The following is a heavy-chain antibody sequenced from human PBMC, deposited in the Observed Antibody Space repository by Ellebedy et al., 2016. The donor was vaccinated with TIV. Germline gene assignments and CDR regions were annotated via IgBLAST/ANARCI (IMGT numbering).Heavy chain of an antibody. J-gene: IGHJ1*01. V-gene: IGHV1-8*01. CDR2: MNPDSGNT. D-gene: IGHD2-15*01. CDR1: GYPFTSYD. CDR3: ARGRCHGDKCYSSYFYH. Sequence: ASVKVSXKASGYPFTSYDINWVRQATGQGLEWLGWMNPDSGNTGYAQKFQGRVTMTKNTSARTAYMELSSLRSEDTAVYYCARGRCHGDKCYSSYFYHWGQGTLVTASS.